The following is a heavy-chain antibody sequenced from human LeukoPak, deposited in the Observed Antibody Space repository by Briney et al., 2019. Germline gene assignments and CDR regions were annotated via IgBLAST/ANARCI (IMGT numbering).Heavy chain of an antibody. CDR3: ARWSHVSGRWFLDN. CDR2: INEDGSKI. CDR1: GFRLDNYW. Sequence: GRSLRLSCEASGFRLDNYWMTWVRQAPGKGLEWMADINEDGSKIYSLDSVKGRFTISRDNAKNSLSLQLNTLRAEDTAVYYCARWSHVSGRWFLDNWGRGTLVSVSS. J-gene: IGHJ4*02. D-gene: IGHD3-10*01. V-gene: IGHV3-7*05.